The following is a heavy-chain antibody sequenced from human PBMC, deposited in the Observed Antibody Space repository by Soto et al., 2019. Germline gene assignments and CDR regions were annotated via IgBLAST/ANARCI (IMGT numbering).Heavy chain of an antibody. CDR2: IVPNVGTV. D-gene: IGHD3-3*01. V-gene: IGHV1-69*06. J-gene: IGHJ4*02. CDR3: ARRDTSGFLRYFDN. CDR1: GGTFSSFINYP. Sequence: SVKVSCKSSGGTFSSFINYPINWVRQAPVQGLEWMGGIVPNVGTVNYAQKFRGKVTITADKSTGTAYMELSSLRSEDTALYYCARRDTSGFLRYFDNWGQGXQVTVSS.